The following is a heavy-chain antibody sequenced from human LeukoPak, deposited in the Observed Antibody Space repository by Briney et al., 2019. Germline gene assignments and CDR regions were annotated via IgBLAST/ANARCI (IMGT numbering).Heavy chain of an antibody. D-gene: IGHD3-9*01. CDR2: IYYSGST. V-gene: IGHV4-59*01. J-gene: IGHJ4*02. CDR3: ARSKYYDILTGAFDY. Sequence: SETLSLTCTVSGGSISSYYWSWIRQPPGKGLEWIGYIYYSGSTNYNPSLKSRVTISVDTSKNQFSLKLSSVTAADTAVYYCARSKYYDILTGAFDYWGQVTLVTVSS. CDR1: GGSISSYY.